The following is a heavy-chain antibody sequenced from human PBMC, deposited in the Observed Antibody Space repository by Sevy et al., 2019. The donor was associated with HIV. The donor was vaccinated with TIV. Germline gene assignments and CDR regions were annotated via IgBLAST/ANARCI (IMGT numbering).Heavy chain of an antibody. CDR3: ARPALNYYDSNGYGFNL. V-gene: IGHV5-51*01. J-gene: IGHJ3*01. CDR1: GYNFNTYW. CDR2: IYPDDSDT. Sequence: GESLKISCKGSGYNFNTYWIAWVRQMPGKGLEWMGIIYPDDSDTRYSPSFQGHVTIPADKSTDTAYLQGSGLKASDTAMYYCARPALNYYDSNGYGFNLWGQGTMVTVSS. D-gene: IGHD3-22*01.